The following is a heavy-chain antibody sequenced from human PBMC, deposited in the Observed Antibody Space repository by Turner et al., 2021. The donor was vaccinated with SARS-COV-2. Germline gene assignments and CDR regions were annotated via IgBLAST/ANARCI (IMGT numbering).Heavy chain of an antibody. V-gene: IGHV4-30-4*01. Sequence: QVQLQESGPGLVKPSQTLSLTCTVSGGSISSGDYYWSWIRQPPGKGLEWIGYIYYSGSTYYNPSLKSRVTISVDTSKNQFSLKLSSVTAADTAVYYCARVPRSYYDSSGYYSHAFDIWGQGTMVTVSS. CDR3: ARVPRSYYDSSGYYSHAFDI. J-gene: IGHJ3*02. D-gene: IGHD3-22*01. CDR1: GGSISSGDYY. CDR2: IYYSGST.